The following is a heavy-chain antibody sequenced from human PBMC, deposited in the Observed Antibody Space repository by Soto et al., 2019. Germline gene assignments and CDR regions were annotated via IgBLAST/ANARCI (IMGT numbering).Heavy chain of an antibody. D-gene: IGHD1-1*01. CDR1: GFTFISYG. CDR2: ISYDGSNK. CDR3: AKDREDDGTCLDY. J-gene: IGHJ4*02. V-gene: IGHV3-30*18. Sequence: VGSLRLSCAASGFTFISYGMHWVRQAPGKGLEWVAVISYDGSNKYYADSVKGRFTISRDNSKNTLYLQMNSLRAEDTAVYYCAKDREDDGTCLDYWGQGTLVTVSS.